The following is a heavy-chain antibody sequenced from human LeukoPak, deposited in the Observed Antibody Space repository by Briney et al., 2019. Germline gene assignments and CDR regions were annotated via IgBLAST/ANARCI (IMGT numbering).Heavy chain of an antibody. V-gene: IGHV3-30*03. Sequence: GRSLRLSCDASGFTLRTYGMHWVRQAPGKGLEWVAVIIHDGSKKFYADSVKGRFTISRDNSKNTLYLQMNSLRAEDTAVYYCARNYGDNNWFDPWGQGTPVTVSS. J-gene: IGHJ5*02. D-gene: IGHD4-17*01. CDR1: GFTLRTYG. CDR2: IIHDGSKK. CDR3: ARNYGDNNWFDP.